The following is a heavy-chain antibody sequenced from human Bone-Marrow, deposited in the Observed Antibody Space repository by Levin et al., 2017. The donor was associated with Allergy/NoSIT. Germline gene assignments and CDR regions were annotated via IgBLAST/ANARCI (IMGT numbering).Heavy chain of an antibody. D-gene: IGHD4-17*01. V-gene: IGHV3-30*04. CDR3: AREFHYDDYNFFDY. J-gene: IGHJ4*02. Sequence: GESLKISCAASGFTFSSYAIHWVRQAPGKGLEWEAFISSDGSNKYYADSVKGRFTMSRDNSKNTLYLQMNRLRAEDTAVYYCAREFHYDDYNFFDYWGQGTLVTVSS. CDR2: ISSDGSNK. CDR1: GFTFSSYA.